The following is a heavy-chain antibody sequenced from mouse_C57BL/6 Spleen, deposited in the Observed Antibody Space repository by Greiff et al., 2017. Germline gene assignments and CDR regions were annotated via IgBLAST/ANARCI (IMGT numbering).Heavy chain of an antibody. CDR2: INPNNGGT. V-gene: IGHV1-18*01. CDR1: GYTFTDYN. Sequence: EVKLVESGPELVKPGASVKIPCKASGYTFTDYNMDWVKQSHGKSLEWIGDINPNNGGTIYNQKFKGKATLTVDKSSSTAYMELRSLTSEDTADYYSARWCPYDVYAMDYWGQGTSVTVSS. D-gene: IGHD2-3*01. CDR3: ARWCPYDVYAMDY. J-gene: IGHJ4*01.